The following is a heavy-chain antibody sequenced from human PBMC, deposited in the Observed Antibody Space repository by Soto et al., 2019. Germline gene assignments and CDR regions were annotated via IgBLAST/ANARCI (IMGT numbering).Heavy chain of an antibody. CDR2: IHHSGST. D-gene: IGHD6-13*01. V-gene: IGHV4-4*01. Sequence: QVQLQESGPGLVKPAGTLSLTCAVSGDSITSHHWLTWVRQPPGKGLEGIGEIHHSGSTNYNPSLKGRVTLSVDKSSTQFSLSLRSVTDADTAVYFWPRGPDLAGTRPAGYFPHWGQGTLITVSS. J-gene: IGHJ1*01. CDR1: GDSITSHHW. CDR3: PRGPDLAGTRPAGYFPH.